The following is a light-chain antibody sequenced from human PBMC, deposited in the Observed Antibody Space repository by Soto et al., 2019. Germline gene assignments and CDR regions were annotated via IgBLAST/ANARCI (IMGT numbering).Light chain of an antibody. V-gene: IGKV1-5*03. Sequence: DIQMTQSPSTLSASVGDRVTITCRASQSISTWLAWYQQKPGKAPKLLIYKASNLEGGVPSRFSGSGSGTEFNITISSLQPDYFATYYCQQYNTYPLTFGGGTTVEIK. CDR1: QSISTW. CDR3: QQYNTYPLT. J-gene: IGKJ4*01. CDR2: KAS.